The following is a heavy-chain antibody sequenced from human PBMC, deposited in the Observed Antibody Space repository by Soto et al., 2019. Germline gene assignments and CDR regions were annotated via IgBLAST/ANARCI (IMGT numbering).Heavy chain of an antibody. J-gene: IGHJ4*02. V-gene: IGHV3-23*01. CDR1: GFTFSSYW. D-gene: IGHD2-15*01. CDR3: AKGDIVVVVAATLVY. CDR2: ISGSGGST. Sequence: GGSLRLSCAASGFTFSSYWMYWVRQAPGKGLVWVSAISGSGGSTYYADSVKGRFTISRDNSKNTLYLQMNSLRAEDTAVYYCAKGDIVVVVAATLVYWGQGTLVTVSS.